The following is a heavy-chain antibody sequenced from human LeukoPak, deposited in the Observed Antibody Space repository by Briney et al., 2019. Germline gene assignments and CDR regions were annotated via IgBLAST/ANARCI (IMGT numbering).Heavy chain of an antibody. CDR2: IYHSGST. V-gene: IGHV4-30-2*01. CDR3: ARAGYCSSTSCLDAFDI. Sequence: SQTLSLTCAVSGGSISSGGYPWSWIRQPPGKGLEWIGYIYHSGSTYYNPSLKSRVTISVDRSKNQFSLKLSSVTAADTAVYYCARAGYCSSTSCLDAFDIWGQGTMVTVSS. CDR1: GGSISSGGYP. J-gene: IGHJ3*02. D-gene: IGHD2-2*01.